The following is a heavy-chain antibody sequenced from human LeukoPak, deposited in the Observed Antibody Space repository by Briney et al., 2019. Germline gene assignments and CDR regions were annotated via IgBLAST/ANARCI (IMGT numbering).Heavy chain of an antibody. D-gene: IGHD3-16*02. CDR1: GFTFSTYS. Sequence: GGSLRLSCAASGFTFSTYSMNWVRQAPGKGLEWVSFISSSGSYIYYADSVKGRFTISRDNAKNSLYLQMNSLRAEDTAVYYCARDLRLGELSLAYWGQGTPVIVSS. J-gene: IGHJ4*02. CDR3: ARDLRLGELSLAY. CDR2: ISSSGSYI. V-gene: IGHV3-21*01.